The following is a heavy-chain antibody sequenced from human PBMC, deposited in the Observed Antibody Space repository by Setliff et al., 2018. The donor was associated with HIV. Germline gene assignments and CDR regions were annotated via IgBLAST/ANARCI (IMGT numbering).Heavy chain of an antibody. CDR1: GGSISRTNYY. CDR2: IFYGGDT. Sequence: SETLSLTCTVSGGSISRTNYYWSWIRQPPGKGLEWIGSIFYGGDTYYKSSLNSRVTISVDTSKNQYSLNMNLVTAADTDVYYCATLQSSGWPHGHEYWGKGILVTVSS. CDR3: ATLQSSGWPHGHEY. J-gene: IGHJ4*02. D-gene: IGHD6-19*01. V-gene: IGHV4-39*01.